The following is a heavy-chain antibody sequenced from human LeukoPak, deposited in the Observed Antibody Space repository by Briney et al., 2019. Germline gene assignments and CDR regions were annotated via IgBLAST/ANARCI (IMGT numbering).Heavy chain of an antibody. Sequence: GGSLRLSCEASGFTFSEHSMSWVRQAPGKGLEWVSTIKRGGSNTYYTDSVEGRFTISRDNSKNTLYLEMSTLRAEDTAVYYCAKGGYASCFDPWGQGTQVTVSS. V-gene: IGHV3-23*05. J-gene: IGHJ5*02. D-gene: IGHD2-15*01. CDR1: GFTFSEHS. CDR2: IKRGGSNT. CDR3: AKGGYASCFDP.